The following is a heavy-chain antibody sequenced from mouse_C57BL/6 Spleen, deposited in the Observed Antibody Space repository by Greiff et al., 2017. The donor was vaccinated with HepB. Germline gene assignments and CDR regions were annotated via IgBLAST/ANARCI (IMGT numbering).Heavy chain of an antibody. CDR3: ARNYYGYDEYYFDY. CDR1: GFSLTSYA. CDR2: IWTGGGT. J-gene: IGHJ2*01. D-gene: IGHD2-2*01. V-gene: IGHV2-9-1*01. Sequence: VQVVESGPGLVAPSQSLSITCTVSGFSLTSYAISWVRQPPGKGLEWLGVIWTGGGTNYNSALKSRLSISKDNSKSQVFLKMNSLQTDDTARYYCARNYYGYDEYYFDYWGQGTTLTVSS.